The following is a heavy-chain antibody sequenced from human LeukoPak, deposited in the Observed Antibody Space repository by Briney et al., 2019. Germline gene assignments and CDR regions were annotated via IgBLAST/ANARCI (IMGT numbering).Heavy chain of an antibody. J-gene: IGHJ1*01. CDR1: GFTFSSYA. D-gene: IGHD2-15*01. CDR2: NSGSGGST. V-gene: IGHV3-23*01. Sequence: GGSLRLSCAASGFTFSSYAMSWVRQAPGKGLEWVSANSGSGGSTYYADSVKGRFTISRDNSKNTLYLQMNSLRAEDTAVYYCAKDEEQIVVVVAANFQHWGQGTLVTVSS. CDR3: AKDEEQIVVVVAANFQH.